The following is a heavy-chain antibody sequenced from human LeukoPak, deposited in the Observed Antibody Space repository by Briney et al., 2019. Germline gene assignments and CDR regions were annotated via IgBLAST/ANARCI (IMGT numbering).Heavy chain of an antibody. CDR1: GFAFSSYS. Sequence: PGGSLRLSCAASGFAFSSYSMNWVRQALGKGLEWVSYISSSSNAIYYADSVKGRFTISRDNAKNSLSLQMNSLRADDTAVYYCVSYPFMVRGVIITGFDYWGQGTLVTVSS. CDR3: VSYPFMVRGVIITGFDY. D-gene: IGHD3-10*01. CDR2: ISSSSNAI. J-gene: IGHJ4*02. V-gene: IGHV3-48*04.